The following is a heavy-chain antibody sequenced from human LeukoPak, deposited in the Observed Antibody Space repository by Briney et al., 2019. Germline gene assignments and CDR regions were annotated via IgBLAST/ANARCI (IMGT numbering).Heavy chain of an antibody. CDR2: ISSSGGST. CDR3: AHLRVRGGVDYYGTDV. V-gene: IGHV3-23*01. Sequence: GGSLRLSCAASGFTFGSYAMTWVRQAPGKGLEWVSGISSSGGSTYYADSVKGRFTISRDNSKNTLYLQMNSLRAEDTAVYYCAHLRVRGGVDYYGTDVWGQGTTVTVSS. D-gene: IGHD3-10*01. J-gene: IGHJ6*02. CDR1: GFTFGSYA.